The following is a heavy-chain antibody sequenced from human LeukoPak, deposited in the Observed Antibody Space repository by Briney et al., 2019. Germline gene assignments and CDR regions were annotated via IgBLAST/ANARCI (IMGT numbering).Heavy chain of an antibody. D-gene: IGHD3-10*01. CDR2: ISSSRSTI. CDR1: GFTFSSYT. CDR3: AREVLYYSNSGSSPYFDC. J-gene: IGHJ4*02. V-gene: IGHV3-48*01. Sequence: GGSLRLSCAASGFTFSSYTMNWVRQAPGKGLEWISYISSSRSTIYYTDSVKGRFTISRDNAKNSLYLQMNCLRAEDTAVYYCAREVLYYSNSGSSPYFDCWGQGTLVTVPA.